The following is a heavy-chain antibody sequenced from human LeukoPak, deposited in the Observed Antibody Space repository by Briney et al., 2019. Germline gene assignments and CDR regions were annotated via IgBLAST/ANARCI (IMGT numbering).Heavy chain of an antibody. CDR1: GYSFTSYW. Sequence: GESLKISCKGSGYSFTSYWIGWVRQMPGKGLEWMGIIYPGDCDTRYSPSFQGQVTISADKSIITGYLQWGSLKASHTAMSYCARNVVSAMGNWFAPWGQGTLVTVSS. D-gene: IGHD2-15*01. J-gene: IGHJ5*02. CDR2: IYPGDCDT. CDR3: ARNVVSAMGNWFAP. V-gene: IGHV5-51*01.